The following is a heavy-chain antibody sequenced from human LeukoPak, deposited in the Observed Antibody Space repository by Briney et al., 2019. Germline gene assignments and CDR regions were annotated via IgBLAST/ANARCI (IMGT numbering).Heavy chain of an antibody. V-gene: IGHV4-34*01. D-gene: IGHD6-19*01. CDR1: GGSFSGYY. CDR3: ARRENGGWYYFDY. CDR2: INHSGST. Sequence: SETLSLTCAVYGGSFSGYYWSWIRQPPGKGLEWIGEINHSGSTNYNPSLKSRVTTSVDTSKNQFSLKLSSVTAADTAVYYCARRENGGWYYFDYWGQGTLVTVSS. J-gene: IGHJ4*02.